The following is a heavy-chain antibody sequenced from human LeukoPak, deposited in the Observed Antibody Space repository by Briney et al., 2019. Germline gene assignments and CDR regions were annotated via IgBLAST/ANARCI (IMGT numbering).Heavy chain of an antibody. J-gene: IGHJ5*02. CDR2: MYDSGNA. D-gene: IGHD3/OR15-3a*01. Sequence: PSETLSLTCTVSGASISNYHWSWIRQPPGKGLEWIGYMYDSGNANYNPSLKSRVAVSVDTSKNQFSLNLNSVTAADTAVYYCARGDFHILAWGQGTLVTVSS. V-gene: IGHV4-59*01. CDR3: ARGDFHILA. CDR1: GASISNYH.